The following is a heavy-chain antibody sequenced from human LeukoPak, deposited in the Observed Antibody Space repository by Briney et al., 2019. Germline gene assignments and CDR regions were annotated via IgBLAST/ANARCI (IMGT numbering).Heavy chain of an antibody. CDR1: GYSFTSYW. Sequence: GKSLKISCKGSGYSFTSYWIGWVRQMPGKGLEWMGIIYPGDSDTRYSPSFQGQVTISADKSISTAYLQWSSLKASDTAMYYCARVADPGIAAAGISPSDYWGQGTLVTVSS. D-gene: IGHD6-13*01. CDR2: IYPGDSDT. CDR3: ARVADPGIAAAGISPSDY. V-gene: IGHV5-51*01. J-gene: IGHJ4*02.